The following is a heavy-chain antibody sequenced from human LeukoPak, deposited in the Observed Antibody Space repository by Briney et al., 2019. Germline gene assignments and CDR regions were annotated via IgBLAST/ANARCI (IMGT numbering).Heavy chain of an antibody. CDR3: ARWGVPSFDF. CDR2: IHYSGTT. CDR1: RGFITSHS. V-gene: IGHV4-59*11. Sequence: PSETPSLTCTVSRGFITSHSWGWVRQPPGKGLEWIGHIHYSGTTSYNPSLKSRVTITSDTSNDQFSLKLSSVTAADTAMYYCARWGVPSFDFWGRGTLVTVSS. J-gene: IGHJ4*02. D-gene: IGHD3-16*01.